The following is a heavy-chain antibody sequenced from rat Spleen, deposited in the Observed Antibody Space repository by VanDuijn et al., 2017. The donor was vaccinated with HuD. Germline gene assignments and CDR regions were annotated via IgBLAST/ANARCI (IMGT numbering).Heavy chain of an antibody. CDR2: IWGDGST. CDR1: GFSLSNYG. V-gene: IGHV2-13*01. D-gene: IGHD5-1*01. J-gene: IGHJ4*01. CDR3: TRESWGYVMDA. Sequence: QVQLKESGPGLVKPSLTLSLTCTVSGFSLSNYGVFWVRQPPGKGLEWMGVIWGDGSTVYNSALKSRLSISRDTSKSQVFLKMNSLQTDDTAIYYCTRESWGYVMDAWGQGASVTVSS.